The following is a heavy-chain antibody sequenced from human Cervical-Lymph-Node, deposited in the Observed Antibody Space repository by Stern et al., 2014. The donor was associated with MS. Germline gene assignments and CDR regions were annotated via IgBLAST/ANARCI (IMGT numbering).Heavy chain of an antibody. CDR2: IGTRCGNT. J-gene: IGHJ3*01. CDR1: GYTFTEFA. D-gene: IGHD6-13*01. Sequence: QLVQSGADVQKPGASVKVSCKASGYTFTEFAISLVRQSPGHGLDGMGCIGTRCGNTNHAQRSQGRLTMTTDTSANTVYMELRSLRSDDTAMYYCRAGSDDFDVWGQGTMVTVSS. CDR3: RAGSDDFDV. V-gene: IGHV1-18*01.